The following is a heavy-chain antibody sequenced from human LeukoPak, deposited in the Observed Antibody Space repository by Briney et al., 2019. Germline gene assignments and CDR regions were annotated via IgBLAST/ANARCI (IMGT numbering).Heavy chain of an antibody. D-gene: IGHD6-6*01. V-gene: IGHV1-2*02. CDR1: GYTFTGYY. Sequence: ASVKVSCKASGYTFTGYYMHWVRQAPGQGLEWMGWINPNSGGTNYAQKFQGRVTMTRDTSISTAYMELSSLRSEDTAVYYCAREERAIAARPNYYYYYMDVWGKGTTVTVSS. CDR3: AREERAIAARPNYYYYYMDV. J-gene: IGHJ6*03. CDR2: INPNSGGT.